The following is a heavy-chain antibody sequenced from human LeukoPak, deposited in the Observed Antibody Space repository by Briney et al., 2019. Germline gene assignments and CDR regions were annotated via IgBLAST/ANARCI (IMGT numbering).Heavy chain of an antibody. J-gene: IGHJ6*04. Sequence: PSETLSLPCTLSDGSISSNSYYWGWIRQPPGKGLEWIGSIYYSGSTYYNPSLKSRVTISVDTSKNHFSLKLSSVTAADTAVYYCARRVTTPLLLDVWGKGTTVTVSS. CDR1: DGSISSNSYY. CDR2: IYYSGST. CDR3: ARRVTTPLLLDV. D-gene: IGHD4-11*01. V-gene: IGHV4-39*02.